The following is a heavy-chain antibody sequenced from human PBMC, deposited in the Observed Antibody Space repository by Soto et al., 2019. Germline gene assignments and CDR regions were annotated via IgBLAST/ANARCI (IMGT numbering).Heavy chain of an antibody. Sequence: PGGSLRLSCAASGFTVSSNYMSWVRQAPGKGLEWVSVIYSGGSTYYADSVKGRFTISRDNSKNTLYLQMNSLRAEDTAVYYCAREPKDYDFWSGYYKVSPKQLRYGMDVWGQGTTVTVSS. J-gene: IGHJ6*02. CDR3: AREPKDYDFWSGYYKVSPKQLRYGMDV. CDR2: IYSGGST. CDR1: GFTVSSNY. V-gene: IGHV3-53*01. D-gene: IGHD3-3*01.